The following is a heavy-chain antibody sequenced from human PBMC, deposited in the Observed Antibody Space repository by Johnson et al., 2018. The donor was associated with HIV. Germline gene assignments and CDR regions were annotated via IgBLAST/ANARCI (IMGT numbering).Heavy chain of an antibody. CDR2: INWNGGST. J-gene: IGHJ3*02. D-gene: IGHD5-12*01. V-gene: IGHV3-20*04. CDR3: AREGGYSGSECVGHTNDAFDI. CDR1: GFTFDDYG. Sequence: MLLVESGGGLVKPGGSLRLSCAASGFTFDDYGMSWVRQAPGKGLEWVSGINWNGGSTGYADSVKGRFTISRDNAKNSLYLQMNSLRAEDTAVYYCAREGGYSGSECVGHTNDAFDIWGQGTMVTVSS.